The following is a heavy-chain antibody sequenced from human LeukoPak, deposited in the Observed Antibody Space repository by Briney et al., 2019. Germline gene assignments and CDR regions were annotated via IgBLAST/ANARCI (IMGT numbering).Heavy chain of an antibody. Sequence: GGSLRLSCAASGFTFSSYAMSWVRQAPGEGLEWVSAISGSGGSTYYADSVKGRFTISRDNSKNTLYLQMNSLRAEDTAVYYCAKGPSGSYFPYYFDYWGQGTLVTVSS. D-gene: IGHD1-26*01. CDR3: AKGPSGSYFPYYFDY. CDR2: ISGSGGST. V-gene: IGHV3-23*01. J-gene: IGHJ4*02. CDR1: GFTFSSYA.